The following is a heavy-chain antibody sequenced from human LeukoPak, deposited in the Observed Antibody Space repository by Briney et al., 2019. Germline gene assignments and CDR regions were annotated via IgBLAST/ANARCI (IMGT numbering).Heavy chain of an antibody. J-gene: IGHJ4*02. D-gene: IGHD3-3*01. CDR2: ISSSSSYI. V-gene: IGHV3-21*01. Sequence: PGGSLRLSCAASGFTFSSYSMNWVRQAPGKGLEWVSSISSSSSYIYYADSVKGRFTISRDNAKNSLYLQMNSLRAEDTAVYYCARLDFWSGYCIDYWGQGTLVTVSS. CDR3: ARLDFWSGYCIDY. CDR1: GFTFSSYS.